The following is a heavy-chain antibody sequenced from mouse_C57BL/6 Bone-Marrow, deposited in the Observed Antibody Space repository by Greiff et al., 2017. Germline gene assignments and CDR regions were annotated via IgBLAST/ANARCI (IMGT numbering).Heavy chain of an antibody. V-gene: IGHV1-64*01. J-gene: IGHJ4*01. CDR2: IHPNSGST. CDR1: GYTFTSYW. CDR3: ARPDYYAMDY. Sequence: QVQLQQPGAELVKPGASVKLSCKASGYTFTSYWMHWVKQRPGQGLEWIGMIHPNSGSTNYNEKFKSKATLTVDKSSSTAYMQLSSLTSEDTAVYYCARPDYYAMDYWGQGTSVTVSS.